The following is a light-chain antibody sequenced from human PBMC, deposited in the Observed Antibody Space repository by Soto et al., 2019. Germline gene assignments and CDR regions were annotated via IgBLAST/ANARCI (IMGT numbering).Light chain of an antibody. CDR2: RAS. Sequence: VMTQSPATLAVSPGDTATLSCRASQSLGGNLAWYQQKPGQAPRLLIFRASTRATGIPDRFGGSGSGTDFTLTISRLEPEDFAVYYCQQYGSSPITFGQGTKVDIK. CDR1: QSLGGN. V-gene: IGKV3-20*01. J-gene: IGKJ1*01. CDR3: QQYGSSPIT.